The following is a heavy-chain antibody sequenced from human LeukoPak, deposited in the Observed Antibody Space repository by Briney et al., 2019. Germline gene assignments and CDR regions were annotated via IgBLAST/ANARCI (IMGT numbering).Heavy chain of an antibody. CDR3: ARDFGLLDY. J-gene: IGHJ4*02. CDR1: GFTFSSYS. V-gene: IGHV3-21*01. Sequence: PGGSLRLSCAASGFTFSSYSMNWGRDAPGKGLEWVSSISSSSSYIYYADSAKGRFTISRDNAKNSLYLQMNSLRAEDTAVYYCARDFGLLDYWGQGTLVTVSS. D-gene: IGHD3-10*01. CDR2: ISSSSSYI.